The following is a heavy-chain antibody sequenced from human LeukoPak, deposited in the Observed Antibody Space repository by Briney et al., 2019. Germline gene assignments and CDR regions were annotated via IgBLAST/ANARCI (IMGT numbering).Heavy chain of an antibody. CDR1: GGSISSSSYY. V-gene: IGHV4-39*01. Sequence: SETLSLTCTVSGGSISSSSYYWGWIRQPPGKGLEWIGSIYYSASTYYNPSLKSRVTISVDTSKNQFSLKLSSVTAADTAVYYCARSRITGTIDYWGQGTLVTVSS. CDR2: IYYSAST. D-gene: IGHD1-7*01. J-gene: IGHJ4*02. CDR3: ARSRITGTIDY.